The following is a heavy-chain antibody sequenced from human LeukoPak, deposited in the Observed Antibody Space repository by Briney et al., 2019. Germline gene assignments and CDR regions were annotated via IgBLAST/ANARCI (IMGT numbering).Heavy chain of an antibody. Sequence: LAGGSLRLSCAASGFTFSSYEMNWVRQAPGKGLEWVSYISSSGSTMYYADSVKGRFTISRDNAKNSLYLQMNSLRAEDTAVYYCACYDYGDYGGQGTLVTVSS. V-gene: IGHV3-48*03. J-gene: IGHJ4*02. CDR1: GFTFSSYE. CDR2: ISSSGSTM. CDR3: ACYDYGDY. D-gene: IGHD2-2*01.